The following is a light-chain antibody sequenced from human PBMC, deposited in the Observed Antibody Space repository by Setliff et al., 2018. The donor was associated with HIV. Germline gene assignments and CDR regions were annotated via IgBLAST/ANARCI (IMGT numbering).Light chain of an antibody. V-gene: IGLV2-14*03. CDR1: SSDVGSYNF. CDR2: DVA. J-gene: IGLJ1*01. CDR3: CSYTRSLTDV. Sequence: QSALTQPASVSGSPGQSITLSCTRTSSDVGSYNFVSWYQQHPGRAPNLMIYDVAKRPSGVSDRFSGSKSGNTASLTISGLQTEDEADYYCCSYTRSLTDVFGTVTKVTVL.